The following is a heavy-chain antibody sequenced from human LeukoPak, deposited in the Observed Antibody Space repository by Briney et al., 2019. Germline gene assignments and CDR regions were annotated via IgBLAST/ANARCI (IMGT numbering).Heavy chain of an antibody. D-gene: IGHD2-15*01. J-gene: IGHJ6*03. CDR3: ASCSGGSCYYYMDV. CDR2: ISSSGSTI. Sequence: GGSLRLXCAASGFTFSSYEMNWVRQAPGKGLEWVSYISSSGSTIYYADSVKGRFTISRDNAKNSLYLQMNSLRAEDTAVYYCASCSGGSCYYYMDVWGKGTTVTVSS. CDR1: GFTFSSYE. V-gene: IGHV3-48*03.